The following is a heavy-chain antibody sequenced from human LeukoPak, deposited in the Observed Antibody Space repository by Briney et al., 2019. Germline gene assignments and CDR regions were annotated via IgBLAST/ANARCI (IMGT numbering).Heavy chain of an antibody. D-gene: IGHD3-16*02. CDR2: ISGSGGST. V-gene: IGHV3-23*01. Sequence: GGSLRLSCAASGFTFSSYAMSWVRQAPGKGLEWVSAISGSGGSTYYADSVKGRFTISRDNSKNTLYLQMNSLRAEDTAVYYCAEDQEFGGVIVTFDYWGQGTLVTVSS. J-gene: IGHJ4*02. CDR3: AEDQEFGGVIVTFDY. CDR1: GFTFSSYA.